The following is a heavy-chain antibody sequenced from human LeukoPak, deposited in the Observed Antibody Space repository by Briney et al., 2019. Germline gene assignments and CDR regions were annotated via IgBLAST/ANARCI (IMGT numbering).Heavy chain of an antibody. Sequence: SETLSLTCTVSGGSISSYYWSWIRQPLGKGLEWIGYIYYSGSTNYNPSLKSRVTISVDTSKNQFSLKLSSVTAADTAVYYCARVTDYYVSSGEMSAFDIWGQGTMVTVSS. D-gene: IGHD3-22*01. V-gene: IGHV4-59*01. CDR3: ARVTDYYVSSGEMSAFDI. CDR1: GGSISSYY. CDR2: IYYSGST. J-gene: IGHJ3*02.